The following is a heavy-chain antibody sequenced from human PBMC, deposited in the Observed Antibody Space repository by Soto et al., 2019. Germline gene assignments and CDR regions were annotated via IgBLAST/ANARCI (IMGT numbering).Heavy chain of an antibody. CDR2: INHSGST. CDR3: ARLVRGYCSSTSCYSLFYYYYGMDV. J-gene: IGHJ6*02. Sequence: PSETLSLTCAVYGGSFSGYYWSWIRQPPGKGLEWIGEINHSGSTNYNPSLKSRVTISVDTSKNQFSLKLSSVTAADTAVYYCARLVRGYCSSTSCYSLFYYYYGMDVWGQGTTVTVSS. D-gene: IGHD2-2*01. CDR1: GGSFSGYY. V-gene: IGHV4-34*01.